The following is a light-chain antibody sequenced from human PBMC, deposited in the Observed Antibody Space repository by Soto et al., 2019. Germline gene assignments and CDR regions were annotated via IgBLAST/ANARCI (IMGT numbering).Light chain of an antibody. V-gene: IGLV1-44*01. J-gene: IGLJ3*02. CDR3: AAWDDSLSWV. Sequence: QLVLTQPPSASGTPGQRVTISSSGSSSNIGSNTVNWYQRLPGTAPKLLIYTNNQRPSGVPDRFSGSKSGTSASLAISGLQSEDEADYYCAAWDDSLSWVFGGGTKLTVL. CDR2: TNN. CDR1: SSNIGSNT.